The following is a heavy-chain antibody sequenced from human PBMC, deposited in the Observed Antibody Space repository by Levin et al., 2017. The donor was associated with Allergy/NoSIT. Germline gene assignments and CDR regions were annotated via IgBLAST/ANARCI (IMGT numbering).Heavy chain of an antibody. D-gene: IGHD6-13*01. J-gene: IGHJ4*02. Sequence: PGESLKISCAASGFTFSSYGMHWVRQAPGKGLEWVAVISYDGSNKYYADSVKGRFTISRDNSKNTLYLQMNSLRAEDTAVYYCAGDSSSWEPIFDYWGQGTLVTVSS. CDR2: ISYDGSNK. CDR3: AGDSSSWEPIFDY. V-gene: IGHV3-30*03. CDR1: GFTFSSYG.